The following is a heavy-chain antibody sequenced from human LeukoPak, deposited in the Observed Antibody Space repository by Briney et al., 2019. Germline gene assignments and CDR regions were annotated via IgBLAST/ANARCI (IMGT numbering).Heavy chain of an antibody. Sequence: SQTLSLTCAVSGGSLSSGGYSWSWIRQPPGKGLEYIGYILHSGTTYYNPSLKTRVTMSVDRSKNQFSLRLNSVTAADTAVYYFARLHMITDNWFDPWGQGTLVTVSS. CDR3: ARLHMITDNWFDP. J-gene: IGHJ5*02. V-gene: IGHV4-30-2*01. CDR1: GGSLSSGGYS. D-gene: IGHD3-16*01. CDR2: ILHSGTT.